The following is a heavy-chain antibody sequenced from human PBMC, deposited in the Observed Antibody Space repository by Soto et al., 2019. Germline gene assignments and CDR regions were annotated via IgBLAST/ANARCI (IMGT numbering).Heavy chain of an antibody. CDR2: VYYSGNT. CDR3: VKASLTSYGEVVDHWWFDP. Sequence: QVQLQESGPRVVKPSETLSLTCTVSGGSMTGYYWTWIRQPPGKGLEWIGNVYYSGNTNYNPSLKSRVTMSVDTSRNQFSRNLSSVTAADTAVYYCVKASLTSYGEVVDHWWFDPWGQGTLVNVSS. V-gene: IGHV4-59*12. CDR1: GGSMTGYY. J-gene: IGHJ5*02. D-gene: IGHD2-2*01.